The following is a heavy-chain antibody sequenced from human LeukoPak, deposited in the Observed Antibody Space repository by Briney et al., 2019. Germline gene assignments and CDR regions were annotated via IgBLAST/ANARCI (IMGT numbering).Heavy chain of an antibody. J-gene: IGHJ4*02. CDR3: VRSQGGYYYDSSGYYQGPLDY. V-gene: IGHV3-21*01. CDR1: GFTFSSYC. D-gene: IGHD3-22*01. CDR2: ISSSSNYI. Sequence: GGSLRLSCEASGFTFSSYCMNWVRQAPGKGLEWVSSISSSSNYIHYGDSVKGRFTISRDNAKNSLYLQMNSLRAEDTAVYYCVRSQGGYYYDSSGYYQGPLDYWGQGTLVTVSS.